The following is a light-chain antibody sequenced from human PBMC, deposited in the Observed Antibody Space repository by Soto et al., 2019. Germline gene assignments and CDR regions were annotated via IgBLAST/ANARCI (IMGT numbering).Light chain of an antibody. J-gene: IGKJ1*01. CDR3: QQYSSYST. CDR2: DAS. V-gene: IGKV1-5*01. CDR1: QSISNW. Sequence: IQRTQYPSSLSASVGDRVTITCRASQSISNWLAWYQQKPGKAPKLLIYDASTLESGVPSRFSGGGFGTDFTLTISSLQPDDFATYYCQQYSSYSTFGQGTNVDI.